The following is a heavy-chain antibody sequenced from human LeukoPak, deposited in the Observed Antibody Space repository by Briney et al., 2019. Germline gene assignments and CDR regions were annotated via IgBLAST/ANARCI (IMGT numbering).Heavy chain of an antibody. CDR1: GGTFSSYA. CDR3: AREDCSGGSCYSSYYYGMDV. Sequence: SVKVSCKASGGTFSSYAISWVRQAPGRGLEWMGRIIPILGIANYAQRFQGRVTITADKSTSTAYMELSSLRSEDTAVYYCAREDCSGGSCYSSYYYGMDVWGQGTTVTVSS. D-gene: IGHD2-15*01. CDR2: IIPILGIA. V-gene: IGHV1-69*04. J-gene: IGHJ6*02.